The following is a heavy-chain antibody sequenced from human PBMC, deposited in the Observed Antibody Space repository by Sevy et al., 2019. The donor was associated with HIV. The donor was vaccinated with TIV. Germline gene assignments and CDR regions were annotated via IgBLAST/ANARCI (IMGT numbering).Heavy chain of an antibody. Sequence: GGSLRLSCAASGFTFSSYGMHWVRQAPGKGMEWVAVISYDGSNTYYADSVKGRFTISRDNSKNTLYLQRNSLRAEDTAVYCGAKDRVPPERATAPPGFSYYGIDVWGQGTTVTVSS. D-gene: IGHD1-26*01. CDR1: GFTFSSYG. V-gene: IGHV3-30*18. J-gene: IGHJ6*02. CDR3: AKDRVPPERATAPPGFSYYGIDV. CDR2: ISYDGSNT.